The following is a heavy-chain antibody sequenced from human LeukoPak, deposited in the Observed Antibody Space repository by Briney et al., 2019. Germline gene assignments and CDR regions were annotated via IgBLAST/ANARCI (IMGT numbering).Heavy chain of an antibody. Sequence: ASVKVSCKASGYTFTSYAMNWVRQAPGQGLEWMGWINPNSGGTNFAQKFQGRVTMTRDTSISTAYMELSSLRSDDTAVYYCASVYSSGWYFDYWGQGTLVTVSS. CDR3: ASVYSSGWYFDY. J-gene: IGHJ4*02. CDR2: INPNSGGT. V-gene: IGHV1-2*02. D-gene: IGHD6-19*01. CDR1: GYTFTSYA.